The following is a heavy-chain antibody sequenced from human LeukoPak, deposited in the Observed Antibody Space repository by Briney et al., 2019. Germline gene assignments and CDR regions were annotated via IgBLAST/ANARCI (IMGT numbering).Heavy chain of an antibody. J-gene: IGHJ5*02. CDR2: ISSSGGTI. V-gene: IGHV3-48*03. CDR1: RFTFSIYE. D-gene: IGHD3-3*01. Sequence: PGGSLRLSCAASRFTFSIYEMNWVRQAPGKGLEWVSYISSSGGTIYYADSVKGRFTISRDNAKNSLYLLMNSLRAEDTAVYYCARGRGLTIFGVISWFDPWGQGTLVTVSS. CDR3: ARGRGLTIFGVISWFDP.